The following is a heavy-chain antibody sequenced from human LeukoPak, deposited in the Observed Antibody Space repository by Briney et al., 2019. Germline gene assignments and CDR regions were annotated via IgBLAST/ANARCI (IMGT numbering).Heavy chain of an antibody. V-gene: IGHV3-21*01. CDR3: ARAQLVVTSAFDI. Sequence: GGSLRLSCAASGFTFSSYSMNWVRQAPGKGLEWVSSISSSSSYIYYADSVKGRFTISRDNAKNSLYLQMNSLRAEDTAVYYCARAQLVVTSAFDIWGQGTMVTVSS. J-gene: IGHJ3*02. D-gene: IGHD4-23*01. CDR1: GFTFSSYS. CDR2: ISSSSSYI.